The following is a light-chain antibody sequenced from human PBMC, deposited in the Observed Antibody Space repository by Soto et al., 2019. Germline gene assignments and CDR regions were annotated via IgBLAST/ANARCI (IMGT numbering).Light chain of an antibody. V-gene: IGKV1-27*01. CDR1: QGISSN. CDR3: QKYNSAPLT. Sequence: DIQMTQSPSSLSASVGDTVTITCRASQGISSNLAWYQQKPGKVPKLLIYAASTLQSGVPSRFSGSASGTDFTLTISSLQPEDVGTYYCQKYNSAPLTSGGGTKAEIK. CDR2: AAS. J-gene: IGKJ4*01.